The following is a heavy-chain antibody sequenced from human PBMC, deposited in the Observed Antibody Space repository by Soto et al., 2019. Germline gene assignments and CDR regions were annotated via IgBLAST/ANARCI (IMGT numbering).Heavy chain of an antibody. CDR1: GFTFTSSA. J-gene: IGHJ6*02. Sequence: SVQVSCKASGFTFTSSAVQWVRQARGQRLEWIGWIVVGSGNTNYAQKFQERVTITRDMSTSTAYMELSSPRSEDTAVYYCAAVGSGYDSAYYGMDVWGQGTTVTVSS. D-gene: IGHD5-12*01. CDR2: IVVGSGNT. V-gene: IGHV1-58*01. CDR3: AAVGSGYDSAYYGMDV.